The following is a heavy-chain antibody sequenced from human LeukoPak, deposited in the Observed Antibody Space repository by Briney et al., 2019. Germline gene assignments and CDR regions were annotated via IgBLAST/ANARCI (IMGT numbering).Heavy chain of an antibody. J-gene: IGHJ3*02. V-gene: IGHV5-51*01. CDR3: ARPRQQLVPDDAFDI. D-gene: IGHD6-13*01. Sequence: GESLKVSCKCSGYSLTNYWIAWVRQMPGKGLEYMGIIYPGDSDTRYSPSFQGQVTISADKSISTAYLQWSSLKASDTAMYYCARPRQQLVPDDAFDIWGQGTMVTVSS. CDR1: GYSLTNYW. CDR2: IYPGDSDT.